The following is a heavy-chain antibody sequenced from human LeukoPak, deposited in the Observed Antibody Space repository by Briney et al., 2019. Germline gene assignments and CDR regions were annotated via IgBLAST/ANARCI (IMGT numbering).Heavy chain of an antibody. D-gene: IGHD1-14*01. CDR1: GGSISSYY. V-gene: IGHV4-59*01. J-gene: IGHJ3*02. CDR3: ARDSGNLRDDAFDI. Sequence: PSETLSLTCTVSGGSISSYYWSWIRQPPGKGLEWIGYIYYSGSTNYNPSLKSRVTISVDTSKNQCSLKLSSVTAADTAVYYCARDSGNLRDDAFDIWGQGTMVTVSS. CDR2: IYYSGST.